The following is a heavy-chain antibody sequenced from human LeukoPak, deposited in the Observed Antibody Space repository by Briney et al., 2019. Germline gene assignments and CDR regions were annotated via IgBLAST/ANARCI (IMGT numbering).Heavy chain of an antibody. V-gene: IGHV3-23*01. D-gene: IGHD2-2*01. CDR3: AKASGLCSSSSCPPDY. CDR2: ISGSGDST. CDR1: GFTFSSYA. J-gene: IGHJ4*02. Sequence: GGSLRLSCAASGFTFSSYAMSWVRQAPGKGLEWVSAISGSGDSTYYADSVKGRFTISRDNSKNTLYLQMNSLRAEDTAVHFCAKASGLCSSSSCPPDYWGQGTLVTVSS.